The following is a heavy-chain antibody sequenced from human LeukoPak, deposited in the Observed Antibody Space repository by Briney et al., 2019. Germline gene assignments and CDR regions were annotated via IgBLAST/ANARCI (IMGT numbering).Heavy chain of an antibody. CDR1: GGSISSGDYY. Sequence: PSQTLSLTCTVSGGSISSGDYYWSWIRQPPGKGLEWIASIHYSGTTYYNPSLKSRVTISVDMSKNQFSLRLSSASAADTAVYYCARRANSGTYYGAFDIWGQGTMVTVSS. J-gene: IGHJ3*02. CDR2: IHYSGTT. V-gene: IGHV4-30-2*03. D-gene: IGHD1-26*01. CDR3: ARRANSGTYYGAFDI.